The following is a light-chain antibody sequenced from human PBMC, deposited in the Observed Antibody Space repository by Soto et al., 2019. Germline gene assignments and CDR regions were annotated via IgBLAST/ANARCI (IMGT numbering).Light chain of an antibody. CDR2: DVS. J-gene: IGKJ1*01. CDR1: QDIREY. V-gene: IGKV1-33*01. CDR3: QQYNSLPRT. Sequence: DFQMTQSPSSLSASVGDRVTITCQASQDIREYLNWYQQKPGKAPKLLIYDVSNLETGVPSRFSGGGSGTYFALTIRGLQPEDIATYYCQQYNSLPRTFGQGTKVEIK.